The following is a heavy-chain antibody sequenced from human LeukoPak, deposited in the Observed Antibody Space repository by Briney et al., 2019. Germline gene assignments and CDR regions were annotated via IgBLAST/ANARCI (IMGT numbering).Heavy chain of an antibody. Sequence: ASVKVSCKASGYTFTYYYMFWVRQAPGQGLEWMGWINPNSGGTNYAQKFQGRVTMTRDTSISTAYMELSRLRSDDTAVYYCAGSSYDFDYWGQGTLVTVSS. CDR3: AGSSYDFDY. CDR1: GYTFTYYY. D-gene: IGHD1-26*01. J-gene: IGHJ4*02. V-gene: IGHV1-2*02. CDR2: INPNSGGT.